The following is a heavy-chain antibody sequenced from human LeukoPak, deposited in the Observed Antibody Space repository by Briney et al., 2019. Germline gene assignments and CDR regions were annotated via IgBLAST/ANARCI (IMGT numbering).Heavy chain of an antibody. D-gene: IGHD1-7*01. CDR2: ISYDGSNK. CDR3: AKDLWLELRRGSGFDY. Sequence: GGSLRLSCAASGFTVNSYGMHWVRQAPGKGLEWVAVISYDGSNKYYADSVKGRFTISRDNSKNTLYLQMNSLRAEDTAVYYCAKDLWLELRRGSGFDYWGQGTLVTVSS. V-gene: IGHV3-30*18. CDR1: GFTVNSYG. J-gene: IGHJ4*02.